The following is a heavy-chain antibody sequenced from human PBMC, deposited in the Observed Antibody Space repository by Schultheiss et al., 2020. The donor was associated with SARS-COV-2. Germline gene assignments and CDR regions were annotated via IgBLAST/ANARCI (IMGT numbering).Heavy chain of an antibody. V-gene: IGHV4-61*08. J-gene: IGHJ4*02. CDR3: ARTIRITIFGVVQYFDY. CDR1: GGSISSGGYY. Sequence: SQTLSLTCTVSGGSISSGGYYWSWIRQHPGKGLEWIGYIYYSGSTNYNPSLKSRVNISVDTSKNQFSLKLISVTAADTAVYYCARTIRITIFGVVQYFDYWGQGTLVTVSS. D-gene: IGHD3-3*01. CDR2: IYYSGST.